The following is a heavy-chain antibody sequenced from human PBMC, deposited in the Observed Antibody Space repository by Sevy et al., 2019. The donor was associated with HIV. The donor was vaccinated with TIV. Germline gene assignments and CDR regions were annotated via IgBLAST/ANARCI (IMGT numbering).Heavy chain of an antibody. CDR2: ISYDGSVK. D-gene: IGHD3-16*02. J-gene: IGHJ4*02. CDR3: VREGRNYEYVWGTYHSGF. V-gene: IGHV3-30*04. CDR1: GFSFNGYA. Sequence: GGSLRLSCAASGFSFNGYAMHWVRQAPGKGLEWLAVISYDGSVKYYTESVKGRFTMSRDNTKNTLFLQLNSLRPEDTAVYYCVREGRNYEYVWGTYHSGFRAQGTLVTVSS.